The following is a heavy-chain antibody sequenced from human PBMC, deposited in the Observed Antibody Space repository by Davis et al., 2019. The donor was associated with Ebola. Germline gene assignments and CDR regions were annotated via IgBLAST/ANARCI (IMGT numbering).Heavy chain of an antibody. Sequence: GESLKISCAASGFTFSSNSMNWVRQAPGKGLEWVSFISSSSNYIYYADSVKGRFTISRDNAKNSLYLQMNSLRDEDTAVSYCARDFDYGGGYWGQGTLVTVSS. V-gene: IGHV3-21*01. CDR3: ARDFDYGGGY. J-gene: IGHJ4*02. CDR2: ISSSSNYI. CDR1: GFTFSSNS. D-gene: IGHD4-17*01.